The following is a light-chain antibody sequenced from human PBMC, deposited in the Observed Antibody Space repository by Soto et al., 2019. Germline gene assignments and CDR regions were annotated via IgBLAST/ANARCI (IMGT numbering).Light chain of an antibody. Sequence: QSVLTQPPSASGSPGQSVTISCTGTSSDVGGYNYVSWYQQYPGKAPKLMIYEVTKRPSGVPDRFSGSKSGNTASLTVSGLQAEDEADYYCSSYAGGNNLLFGGGTKLTVL. CDR2: EVT. V-gene: IGLV2-8*01. J-gene: IGLJ2*01. CDR1: SSDVGGYNY. CDR3: SSYAGGNNLL.